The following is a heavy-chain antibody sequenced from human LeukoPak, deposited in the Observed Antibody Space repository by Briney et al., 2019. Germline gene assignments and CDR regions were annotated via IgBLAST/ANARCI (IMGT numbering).Heavy chain of an antibody. Sequence: GGSLRLSCAASGFTFNSYSMHWVRQAPGKGLEWVAFIRYDGSNKYYADSVKGRFTISRDNSKNTLYMQMNSLRAEDTAVYYCAKILGIHGSGSFWGQGTLVTVSS. CDR3: AKILGIHGSGSF. V-gene: IGHV3-30*02. CDR1: GFTFNSYS. CDR2: IRYDGSNK. J-gene: IGHJ4*02. D-gene: IGHD3-10*01.